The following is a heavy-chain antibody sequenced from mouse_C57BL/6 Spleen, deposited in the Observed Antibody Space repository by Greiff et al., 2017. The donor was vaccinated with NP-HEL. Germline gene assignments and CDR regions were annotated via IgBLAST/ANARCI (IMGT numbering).Heavy chain of an antibody. CDR3: TRNCGYDVWDY. V-gene: IGHV1-15*01. Sequence: VQLQQSGAELVRPGASVTLSCKASGYTFTDYEMHWVKQTPGHGLEWIGAIDPETGGTAYNQKFKGKAILTADKSSSTAYMELRSLTSEDSAVYYCTRNCGYDVWDYWGQGTTLTVSS. CDR1: GYTFTDYE. D-gene: IGHD2-2*01. J-gene: IGHJ2*01. CDR2: IDPETGGT.